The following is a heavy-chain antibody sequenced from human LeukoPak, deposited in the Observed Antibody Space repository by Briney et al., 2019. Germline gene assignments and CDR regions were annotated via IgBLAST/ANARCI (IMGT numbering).Heavy chain of an antibody. CDR3: ARDGGSTGWVDY. V-gene: IGHV3-33*01. CDR2: IWYDGSKK. D-gene: IGHD6-19*01. Sequence: PGRTLRLSCAASGFTFSSYGMHWVRQAPGKGLKWVAGIWYDGSKKNYADSVKGRFTVSRDNSKHTLYLQMNSLRVEDTAVYYCARDGGSTGWVDYWGQGTLVTVSS. CDR1: GFTFSSYG. J-gene: IGHJ4*02.